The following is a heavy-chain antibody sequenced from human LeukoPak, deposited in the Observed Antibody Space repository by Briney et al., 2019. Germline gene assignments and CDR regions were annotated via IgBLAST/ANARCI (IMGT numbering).Heavy chain of an antibody. V-gene: IGHV3-11*01. CDR3: GRGGSVYFYFNY. CDR2: IRSSGSTI. CDR1: GFTFSDYY. D-gene: IGHD2/OR15-2a*01. Sequence: GGSLRLSCAASGFTFSDYYMSWIRQAPGKGLEWVSYIRSSGSTIYYADSVKGRFTISRDNTKNSLYLQMGSLRAEDTAVYYCGRGGSVYFYFNYWGQGALVPVSS. J-gene: IGHJ4*02.